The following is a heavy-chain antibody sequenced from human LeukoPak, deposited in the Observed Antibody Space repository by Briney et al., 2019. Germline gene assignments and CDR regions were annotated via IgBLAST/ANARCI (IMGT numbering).Heavy chain of an antibody. CDR1: GYTFTSYG. D-gene: IGHD6-19*01. CDR3: ARVGIAVARGSVDY. J-gene: IGHJ4*02. CDR2: ISAYNGNT. Sequence: GASVKVSCKASGYTFTSYGISWVRQASGQGLEWMGWISAYNGNTNYAQKLQGRVTMTTDTSTSTAYMELRSLRSDDTAVYYCARVGIAVARGSVDYWGQGTLVTVSS. V-gene: IGHV1-18*01.